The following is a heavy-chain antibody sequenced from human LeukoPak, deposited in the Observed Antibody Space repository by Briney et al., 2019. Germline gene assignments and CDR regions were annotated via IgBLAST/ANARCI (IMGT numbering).Heavy chain of an antibody. J-gene: IGHJ4*02. Sequence: SETLSLTCTVSGGSISSNCYYWGWTRQPPGKGLEWIGSIYYSGSTYYNPSLKSRVTISVDTSKNQFSLKLSSVTAADTAVYYCARDSDGKPDYWGQGTLVTVSS. CDR3: ARDSDGKPDY. V-gene: IGHV4-39*07. CDR1: GGSISSNCYY. D-gene: IGHD4-23*01. CDR2: IYYSGST.